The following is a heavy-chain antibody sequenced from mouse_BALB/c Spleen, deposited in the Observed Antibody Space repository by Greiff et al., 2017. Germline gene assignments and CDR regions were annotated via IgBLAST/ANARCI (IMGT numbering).Heavy chain of an antibody. V-gene: IGHV1-87*01. CDR1: GYTFTSYW. CDR3: ARWGLPLYAMDY. CDR2: IYPGDGDT. Sequence: QVQLQQSGAELARPGASVKLSCKASGYTFTSYWMQWVKQRPGQGLEWIGAIYPGDGDTRYTQKFKGKATLTADKSSSTAYMQLSSLASEDSAVYYCARWGLPLYAMDYGGQGTSVTVSS. J-gene: IGHJ4*01. D-gene: IGHD2-2*01.